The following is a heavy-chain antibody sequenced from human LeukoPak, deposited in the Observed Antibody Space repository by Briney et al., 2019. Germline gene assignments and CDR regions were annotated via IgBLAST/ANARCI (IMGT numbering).Heavy chain of an antibody. Sequence: ASVKVSCKASGYTFTGYYMHWVRQAPGQGLEWMGWINPNSGGTNYAQKFQGRVTMTRDPSISTAYMELSRLRSDDTAVYYCARDRSTTDYGMDVWGQGTTVTVSS. CDR2: INPNSGGT. J-gene: IGHJ6*02. D-gene: IGHD1-1*01. CDR1: GYTFTGYY. V-gene: IGHV1-2*02. CDR3: ARDRSTTDYGMDV.